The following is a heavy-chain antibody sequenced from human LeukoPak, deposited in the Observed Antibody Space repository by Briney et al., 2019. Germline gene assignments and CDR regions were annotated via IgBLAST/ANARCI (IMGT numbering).Heavy chain of an antibody. Sequence: SETLSLTCTVSGGSISSYYWSWIRQSPGKGLEWIGYIYYSGSANYNPSLKSRVTISVDTSKNQFSLKLSSVTAADTAVYYCARHGLHTYCSSTSCYTMPYGMDVWGQGTTVTVSS. CDR1: GGSISSYY. CDR3: ARHGLHTYCSSTSCYTMPYGMDV. V-gene: IGHV4-59*08. D-gene: IGHD2-2*02. J-gene: IGHJ6*02. CDR2: IYYSGSA.